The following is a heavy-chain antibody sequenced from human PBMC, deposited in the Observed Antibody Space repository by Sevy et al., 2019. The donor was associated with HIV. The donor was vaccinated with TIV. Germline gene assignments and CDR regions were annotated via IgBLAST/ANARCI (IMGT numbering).Heavy chain of an antibody. D-gene: IGHD6-13*01. CDR1: GFTFSDYY. J-gene: IGHJ6*02. Sequence: GGSLRLSCAASGFTFSDYYMSWIRQAPGKGLEWVSYISSSGSTIYYADSVKGRFTISRDNAKNSLYLQMNSLGAGDTAVYYCARGGGSWYGYYYYYGMDVWGQGTTVTVSS. V-gene: IGHV3-11*01. CDR2: ISSSGSTI. CDR3: ARGGGSWYGYYYYYGMDV.